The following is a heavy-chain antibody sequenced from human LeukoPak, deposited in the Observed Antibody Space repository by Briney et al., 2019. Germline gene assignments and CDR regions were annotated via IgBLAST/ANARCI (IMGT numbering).Heavy chain of an antibody. CDR3: AREGRDGYNFDY. J-gene: IGHJ4*02. CDR2: IWYDGSNK. D-gene: IGHD5-24*01. CDR1: GFTFSSYG. V-gene: IGHV3-33*01. Sequence: QSGGSLRLSCAASGFTFSSYGMHWVRQAPGKGLEWVAVIWYDGSNKYYADSVKGRFTISRDNSKNTLYLQMNSLRAEDTAVYYCAREGRDGYNFDYWGQGTLVTVSS.